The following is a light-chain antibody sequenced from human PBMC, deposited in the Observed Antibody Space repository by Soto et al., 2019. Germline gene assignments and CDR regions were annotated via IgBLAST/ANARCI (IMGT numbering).Light chain of an antibody. V-gene: IGKV3-11*01. CDR2: DIS. Sequence: EIVLTQSPATLSLSPGERATLSCRASQSVPRHFAWYQQKPGQAPRLVIYDISNRTTGIPARFSGSGSGTDFTLIFSSLEPEDSAVYYCQQRSSWPRNTFGQGTKLEI. J-gene: IGKJ2*01. CDR1: QSVPRH. CDR3: QQRSSWPRNT.